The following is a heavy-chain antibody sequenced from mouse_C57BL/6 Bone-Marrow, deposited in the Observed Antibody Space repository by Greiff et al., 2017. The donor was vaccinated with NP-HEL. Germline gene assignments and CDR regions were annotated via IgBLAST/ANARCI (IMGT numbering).Heavy chain of an antibody. V-gene: IGHV1-50*01. Sequence: QVQLQQSGAELVKPGASVKLSCKASGYTFTSYWMQWVKQRPGQGLEWIGAIDPSDSYTNYNQKFKGKATLTVDKSYSTAYMQLSSLTSEDSAVYYCARDGSSYGWYFDVWGTGTTVTVSS. J-gene: IGHJ1*03. D-gene: IGHD1-1*01. CDR2: IDPSDSYT. CDR3: ARDGSSYGWYFDV. CDR1: GYTFTSYW.